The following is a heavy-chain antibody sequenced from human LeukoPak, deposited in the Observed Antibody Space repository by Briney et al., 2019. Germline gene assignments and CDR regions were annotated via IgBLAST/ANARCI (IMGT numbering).Heavy chain of an antibody. J-gene: IGHJ4*02. CDR1: GYTFTGYY. CDR3: ARDHSSGWYEGGYYFDY. D-gene: IGHD6-19*01. Sequence: ASVKVSCKASGYTFTGYYMHWVRQAPGQGLEWMGWINPNSGGTNYAQKFQGRVTMTRDMSISTAYMELSRLRSDDTAVYYCARDHSSGWYEGGYYFDYWGQGTLVTVSS. CDR2: INPNSGGT. V-gene: IGHV1-2*02.